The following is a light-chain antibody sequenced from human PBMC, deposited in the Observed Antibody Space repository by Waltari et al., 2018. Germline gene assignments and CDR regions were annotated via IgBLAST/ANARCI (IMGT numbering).Light chain of an antibody. CDR3: QSYDTSLSVV. CDR2: CTS. J-gene: IGLJ2*01. V-gene: IGLV1-40*01. CDR1: GSNLGAGYD. Sequence: QSVLTQPPSVSGAPGQRVSISCTGSGSNLGAGYDVHWYQQHPGKAPKLLIMCTSTRPPGVPDRFFGSQSGTSASLAITALQAEDEAEYYCQSYDTSLSVVFGGGTKLTVL.